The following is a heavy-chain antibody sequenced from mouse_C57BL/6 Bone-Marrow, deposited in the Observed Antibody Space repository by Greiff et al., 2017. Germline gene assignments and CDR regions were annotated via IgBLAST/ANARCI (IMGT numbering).Heavy chain of an antibody. V-gene: IGHV1-69*01. J-gene: IGHJ4*01. CDR3: AREFYYAMDY. CDR1: GYTFTSYW. Sequence: VQLQQSGAELVMPGASVKLSCKASGYTFTSYWMHWVKQRPGQGLEWIGEIDPSDSYTNYNQKFKGKSTLTVDKSSSTAYMQLSSMTSEDSAGYYWAREFYYAMDYWGQGTSVTVSS. CDR2: IDPSDSYT.